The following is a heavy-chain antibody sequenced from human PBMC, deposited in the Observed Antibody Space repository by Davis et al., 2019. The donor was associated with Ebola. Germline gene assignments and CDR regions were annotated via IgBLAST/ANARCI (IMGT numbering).Heavy chain of an antibody. CDR2: IYPGDSDT. V-gene: IGHV5-51*01. J-gene: IGHJ3*02. Sequence: GESLKISCKGSGYSFTSYWIGWVRQMPGKGLEWMGIIYPGDSDTRYSPSFQGQVTISADKSISTAYLQWSSLKASDTAMYYCATIYDFWSGYLGAFDIWGQGTMVTVSS. D-gene: IGHD3-3*01. CDR3: ATIYDFWSGYLGAFDI. CDR1: GYSFTSYW.